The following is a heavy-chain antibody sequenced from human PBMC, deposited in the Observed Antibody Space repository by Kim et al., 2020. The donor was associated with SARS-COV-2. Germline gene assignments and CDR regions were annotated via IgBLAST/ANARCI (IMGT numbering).Heavy chain of an antibody. CDR2: VFDSGST. J-gene: IGHJ2*01. D-gene: IGHD3-22*01. CDR3: ARGKYYYDGSGNPRFWYFDL. Sequence: SETLSLICTVSGGSISYYYWTWSRQPPGKGLEWIGYVFDSGSTNYNPSLKSRVTISLGTSKKQFSLQLTSVTAADTAVYYCARGKYYYDGSGNPRFWYFDLWGRGTLVTVSS. V-gene: IGHV4-59*01. CDR1: GGSISYYY.